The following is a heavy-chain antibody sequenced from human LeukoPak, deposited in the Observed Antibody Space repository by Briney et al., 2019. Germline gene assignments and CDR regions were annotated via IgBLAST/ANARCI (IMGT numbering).Heavy chain of an antibody. CDR3: ARPYYYDSRIDP. Sequence: SQTLSLTCTVSGGSISSGDYYWSWIRQPPGKGLEWIAYMYYSGSTYYNPSLKSRVTMSADTSKYQLSLKLSSLTAADTAVYYCARPYYYDSRIDPWGQGSLVTVSS. V-gene: IGHV4-30-4*01. J-gene: IGHJ5*02. D-gene: IGHD3-22*01. CDR1: GGSISSGDYY. CDR2: MYYSGST.